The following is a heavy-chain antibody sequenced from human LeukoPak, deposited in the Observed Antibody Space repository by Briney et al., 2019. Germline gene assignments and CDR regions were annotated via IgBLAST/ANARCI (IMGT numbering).Heavy chain of an antibody. V-gene: IGHV3-53*01. CDR2: LYSDCST. Sequence: GRSLRLSCAASGFTVSRNYMSWVRQPPGKGLYLVSVLYSDCSTYYGYSVKGRFTISRDNSKNTLYLQMNSLRAEDTAVYYCARSFDFPNWFDPWGQGTLVTVSS. CDR3: ARSFDFPNWFDP. D-gene: IGHD3-9*01. J-gene: IGHJ5*02. CDR1: GFTVSRNY.